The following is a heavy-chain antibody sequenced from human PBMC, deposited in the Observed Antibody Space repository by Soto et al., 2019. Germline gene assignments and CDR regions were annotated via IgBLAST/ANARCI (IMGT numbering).Heavy chain of an antibody. V-gene: IGHV3-30-3*01. CDR2: ISYHGREI. CDR3: ARDNVAVTGSSFYW. Sequence: GSLRLSCEVSGFSFGSYAFHWVRQAPGKGLEWLSVISYHGREIYYADSVKDRFTISRDNFKKTVYLQMNSLRSDDTALYYCARDNVAVTGSSFYWWGQGTLVTASS. CDR1: GFSFGSYA. J-gene: IGHJ4*01. D-gene: IGHD6-19*01.